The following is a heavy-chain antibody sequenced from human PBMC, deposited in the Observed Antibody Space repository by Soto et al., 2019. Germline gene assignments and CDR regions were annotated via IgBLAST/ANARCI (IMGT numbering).Heavy chain of an antibody. CDR3: GRGDYYDYLDV. CDR2: IYYSGST. CDR1: GDSTSRYY. Sequence: SETLSLTCPVSGDSTSRYYWKWIRQPPGKGLEWIGNIYYSGSTNYNPSLKSRVTISVDTSKNQFSLKLSSVTAADTAVYYCGRGDYYDYLDVWGKGTTVTVSS. V-gene: IGHV4-59*01. J-gene: IGHJ6*03.